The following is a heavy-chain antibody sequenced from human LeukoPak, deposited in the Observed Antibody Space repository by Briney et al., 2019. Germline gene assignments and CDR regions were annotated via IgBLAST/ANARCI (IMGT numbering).Heavy chain of an antibody. CDR2: ISGSGGST. CDR1: GFTFSSYA. Sequence: GGSLRLSCAASGFTFSSYAMSWVRQAPAKGLEWVSAISGSGGSTYYADSVKGRFTISRDNSKNTLYLQMNSLRAEDTAVYYCAKRGKYCSGGSCYYLDPWGQGTLVTVSS. D-gene: IGHD2-15*01. J-gene: IGHJ5*02. V-gene: IGHV3-23*01. CDR3: AKRGKYCSGGSCYYLDP.